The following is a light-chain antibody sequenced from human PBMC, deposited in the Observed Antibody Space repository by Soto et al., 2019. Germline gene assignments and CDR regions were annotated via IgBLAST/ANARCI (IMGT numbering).Light chain of an antibody. J-gene: IGLJ2*01. Sequence: QSALTQPASVSGSPGQPITISCSGSTSDIGAYNYVSWYQQHPGKAPKLLIYDVSYRPSGISDRFSGSKSGNTASLTISGLQPEDEADYYCSSHGASRILFGGGTKVTVL. V-gene: IGLV2-14*03. CDR3: SSHGASRIL. CDR2: DVS. CDR1: TSDIGAYNY.